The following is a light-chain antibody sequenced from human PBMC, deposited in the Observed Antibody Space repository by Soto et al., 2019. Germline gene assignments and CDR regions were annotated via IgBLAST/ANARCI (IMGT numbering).Light chain of an antibody. CDR3: CAYADTFYV. V-gene: IGLV2-11*01. CDR1: SSDVGSYKD. CDR2: DVS. J-gene: IGLJ1*01. Sequence: QSALTQPRSVSGSPGQSVTISCSGPSSDVGSYKDVSWYQHHPGKVPKLMIYDVSERPSGVPDRFSGSKSGNTASLTISGLQAEDEANYYCCAYADTFYVFGTGTKV.